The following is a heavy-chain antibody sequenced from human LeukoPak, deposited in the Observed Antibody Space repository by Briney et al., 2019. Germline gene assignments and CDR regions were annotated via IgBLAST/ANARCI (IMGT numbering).Heavy chain of an antibody. Sequence: SETLSLTCTVSGGSISSGSYYWSWIRQPAGKGLEWIGRIYTSGSANYNPSLKSRVTISVDTSKNQFSLKLSSVTAADTAVYYCARDLRYSGSYYPEAAFDYWGQGTLVTVSS. CDR3: ARDLRYSGSYYPEAAFDY. V-gene: IGHV4-61*02. J-gene: IGHJ4*02. CDR1: GGSISSGSYY. CDR2: IYTSGSA. D-gene: IGHD1-26*01.